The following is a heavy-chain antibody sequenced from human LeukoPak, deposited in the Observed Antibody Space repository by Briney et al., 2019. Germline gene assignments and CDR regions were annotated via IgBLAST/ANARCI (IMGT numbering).Heavy chain of an antibody. CDR1: GYTLTELA. CDR3: ATGYSTAWGY. V-gene: IGHV1-24*01. Sequence: ASVSVSCEVSGYTLTELAMHWGRQAPGKGLEWMGGFDPEDGETIYAQKFQGRVTMTEDTSTDTAYMEPSSLRSEDTAVYYCATGYSTAWGYWGQGTLVTVSS. CDR2: FDPEDGET. J-gene: IGHJ4*02. D-gene: IGHD6-13*01.